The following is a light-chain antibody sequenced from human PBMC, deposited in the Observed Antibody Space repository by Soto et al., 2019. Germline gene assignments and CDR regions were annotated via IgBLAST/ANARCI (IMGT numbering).Light chain of an antibody. V-gene: IGKV3D-15*01. Sequence: EIVMTQSPATLSVSPGERATLSCRASQSVTIYLAWYQQKPGQAPRLLIFGASSRATGIPARSSGSGSGTEFNLTISSLQSEDFAVYYCQLYGISPHFGQGTRLEIK. J-gene: IGKJ5*01. CDR1: QSVTIY. CDR3: QLYGISPH. CDR2: GAS.